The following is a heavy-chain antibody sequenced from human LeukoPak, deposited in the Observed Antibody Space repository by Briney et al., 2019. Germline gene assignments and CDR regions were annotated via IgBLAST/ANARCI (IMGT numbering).Heavy chain of an antibody. CDR1: GYTFTSYD. J-gene: IGHJ4*02. Sequence: ASVKVSCKASGYTFTSYDINWVRQATGQGLEWMGWMNPNSGNTGYAQKLQGRVTMTTDTSTSTAYMELRSLRSDDTAVYYCARVGCSSTSCYFPDDYWGQGTLVTVSS. CDR3: ARVGCSSTSCYFPDDY. V-gene: IGHV1-8*01. CDR2: MNPNSGNT. D-gene: IGHD2-2*01.